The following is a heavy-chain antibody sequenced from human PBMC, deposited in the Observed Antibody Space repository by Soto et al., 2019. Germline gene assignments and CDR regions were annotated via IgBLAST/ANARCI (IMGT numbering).Heavy chain of an antibody. V-gene: IGHV1-18*01. CDR3: ARVYIVGHSMLYGMDV. Sequence: QAQLVQSGAEVKKPGASVKVSCKASGYNFTRFGISGVRQAPGQGLEWMGWISAHNGDTNYVQKFQGRVTMTTDTSTRTTYMELRSLRYDDTAVYYCARVYIVGHSMLYGMDVWGQGNTVTDSS. CDR2: ISAHNGDT. CDR1: GYNFTRFG. J-gene: IGHJ6*02. D-gene: IGHD1-26*01.